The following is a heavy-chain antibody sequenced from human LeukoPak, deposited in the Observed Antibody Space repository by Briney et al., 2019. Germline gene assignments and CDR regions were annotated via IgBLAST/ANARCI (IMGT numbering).Heavy chain of an antibody. D-gene: IGHD3-10*01. CDR1: GDSFTAYY. CDR2: IFHSGST. CDR3: VRRPVNFVGSGSPFDS. Sequence: PSETLSLTCTVSGDSFTAYYWNWIRQPPGTGPEWLGHIFHSGSTSYNPTLKGRVTMSIDASKNQFSLSLRFVTAADTAVYYCVRRPVNFVGSGSPFDSWGQGTLVSVSS. J-gene: IGHJ4*02. V-gene: IGHV4-59*08.